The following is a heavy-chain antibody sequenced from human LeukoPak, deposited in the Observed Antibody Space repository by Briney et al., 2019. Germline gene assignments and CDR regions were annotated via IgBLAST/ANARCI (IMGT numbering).Heavy chain of an antibody. CDR1: GGSISTYY. V-gene: IGHV4-59*12. CDR3: ASAGGVRGVFYYYGMDV. J-gene: IGHJ6*02. CDR2: IYYSGST. Sequence: SETLSLTCTVSGGSISTYYWSWIRQPPGKGLEWIGYIYYSGSTNYNPSLKSRVTISVDTSKNQFSLKLSSVTAADTAVYYCASAGGVRGVFYYYGMDVWGQGTTVTVSS. D-gene: IGHD3-10*01.